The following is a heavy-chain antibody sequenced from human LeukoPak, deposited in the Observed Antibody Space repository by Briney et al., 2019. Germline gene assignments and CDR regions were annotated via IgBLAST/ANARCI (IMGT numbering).Heavy chain of an antibody. Sequence: GGSLRLSCAASGFTFSSYSMNWVRQAPGKGLEWVSSISSSSSYIYYAGSVKGRFTISRDNAKNSLYLQMNSLRAEDTAVYYCARDASTRSFDYWGQGTLVTVSS. CDR1: GFTFSSYS. CDR3: ARDASTRSFDY. CDR2: ISSSSSYI. V-gene: IGHV3-21*01. J-gene: IGHJ4*02.